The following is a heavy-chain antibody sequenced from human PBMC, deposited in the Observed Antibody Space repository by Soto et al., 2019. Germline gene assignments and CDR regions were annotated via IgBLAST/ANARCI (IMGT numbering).Heavy chain of an antibody. CDR1: GFTFSSYS. V-gene: IGHV3-48*01. CDR2: ISSSSSTI. Sequence: EVQLVESGGGLVQPGGSLRLSCAASGFTFSSYSMNWVRQAPGKGLEWVSYISSSSSTIYYADSVKGRFTISRDNAKNSLYLQMNSLRAEDTAVYYCARGLATVTTWFNYYYSGMDVWGQGTTVTVSS. CDR3: ARGLATVTTWFNYYYSGMDV. J-gene: IGHJ6*02. D-gene: IGHD4-17*01.